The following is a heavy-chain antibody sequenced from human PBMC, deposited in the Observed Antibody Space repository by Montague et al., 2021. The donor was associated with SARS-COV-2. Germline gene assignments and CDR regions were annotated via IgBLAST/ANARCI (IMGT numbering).Heavy chain of an antibody. V-gene: IGHV6-1*01. J-gene: IGHJ4*02. CDR1: GDSVSSNSAA. CDR3: ANFAVSGTTADY. CDR2: TYYRSKWFH. Sequence: CAISGDSVSSNSAAWNWIRQSPSRGLEWLGRTYYRSKWFHDYAISVKSRIITNPDTSKNQFSLQLNSVTPEDTAVYYCANFAVSGTTADYWGQGILVTVSS. D-gene: IGHD6-19*01.